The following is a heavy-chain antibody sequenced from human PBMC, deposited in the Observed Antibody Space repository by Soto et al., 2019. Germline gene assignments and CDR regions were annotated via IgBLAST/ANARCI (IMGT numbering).Heavy chain of an antibody. D-gene: IGHD3-16*01. CDR1: GGSISSGDYY. Sequence: QVQLQESGPGLVKPSQTLSLTCTVSGGSISSGDYYWSWIRQPPGQGLEWIGYIYYSGSTYYNPSLKCRVSISVDTSKNQFSLKLSSVTAADTAVYYCASHDYAHYGMDVWGQGTTVTVSS. CDR3: ASHDYAHYGMDV. V-gene: IGHV4-30-4*01. J-gene: IGHJ6*02. CDR2: IYYSGST.